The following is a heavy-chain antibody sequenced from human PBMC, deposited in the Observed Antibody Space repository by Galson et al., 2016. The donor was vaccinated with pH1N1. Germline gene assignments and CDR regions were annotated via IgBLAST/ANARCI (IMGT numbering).Heavy chain of an antibody. CDR3: ARDCFGADDS. CDR2: ISRDGTTI. CDR1: GFSISNNW. J-gene: IGHJ4*02. D-gene: IGHD3-10*01. V-gene: IGHV3-74*01. Sequence: SLRLSCAAASGFSISNNWMHWVRQAPGKGLAWVSRISRDGTTINYADSVKGRFTISRDNGKNTLYLQMNSLRADDTAVYYCARDCFGADDSWGQGTLVTVSS.